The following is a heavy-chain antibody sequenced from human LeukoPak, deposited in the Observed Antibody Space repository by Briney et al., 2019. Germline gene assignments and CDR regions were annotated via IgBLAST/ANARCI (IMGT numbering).Heavy chain of an antibody. CDR3: ARTSDTSGRLYWYFDL. V-gene: IGHV3-11*01. CDR2: ISNSDFTI. Sequence: GGSLRLSCAASGFTFSDYYMSRIRQAPGKGLEWVSYISNSDFTIYYADSVKGRFTISRDNAKNSLYLQMNSLRAEDTAVYYCARTSDTSGRLYWYFDLWGRGTLVTVSS. CDR1: GFTFSDYY. J-gene: IGHJ2*01. D-gene: IGHD3-22*01.